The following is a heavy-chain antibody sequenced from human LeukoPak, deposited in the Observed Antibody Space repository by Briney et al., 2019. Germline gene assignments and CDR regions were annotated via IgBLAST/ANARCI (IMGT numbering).Heavy chain of an antibody. Sequence: PGGSLRLSCAASGFTFSSYAMSWVRQAPGKGLEWVSAISGSGGSTYYADSVKGRFTISRDNSKNTLYLQMNSLRVEDTAVYYCARDDYYDVSGYDYWGQGTLVTVSS. D-gene: IGHD3-22*01. CDR3: ARDDYYDVSGYDY. J-gene: IGHJ4*02. V-gene: IGHV3-23*01. CDR1: GFTFSSYA. CDR2: ISGSGGST.